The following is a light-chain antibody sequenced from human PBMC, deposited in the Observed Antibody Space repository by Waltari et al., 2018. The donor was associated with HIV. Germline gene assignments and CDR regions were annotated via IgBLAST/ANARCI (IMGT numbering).Light chain of an antibody. CDR2: GN. CDR3: QTYDSSLSGSVV. J-gene: IGLJ2*01. Sequence: QSVLTQPPSVSGAPGQTVTISCTGSSSNIGARFDVHWYQQIPGTAPKLLMYGNTRPSGVPDRCSGSKSGTSASLAITGLQAEDEADYYCQTYDSSLSGSVVFGGGTKLTVL. V-gene: IGLV1-40*01. CDR1: SSNIGARFD.